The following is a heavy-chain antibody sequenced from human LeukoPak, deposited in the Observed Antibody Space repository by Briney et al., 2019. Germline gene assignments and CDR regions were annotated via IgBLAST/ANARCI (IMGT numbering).Heavy chain of an antibody. CDR2: ISSNGGAT. CDR1: GFTFSRYP. CDR3: ARETGWYDY. Sequence: PGGSLRLSCAASGFTFSRYPMHWVRQAPGKGLEYVSAISSNGGATYYGNSVKGRFTISRDSSKNTLYLQMGSLRPEDMAVYYCARETGWYDYWGQGTLVTVSS. J-gene: IGHJ4*02. V-gene: IGHV3-64*01. D-gene: IGHD6-19*01.